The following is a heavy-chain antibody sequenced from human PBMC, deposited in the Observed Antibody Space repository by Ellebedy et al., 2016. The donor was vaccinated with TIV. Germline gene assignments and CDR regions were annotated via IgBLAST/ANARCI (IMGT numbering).Heavy chain of an antibody. J-gene: IGHJ6*02. CDR1: GYTFTGYY. V-gene: IGHV1-2*02. CDR2: INPNSGGT. D-gene: IGHD3-9*01. CDR3: ARAPGRYYDILTGYGPTGAYGMDV. Sequence: AASVKVSCKASGYTFTGYYMHWVRQAPGQGLEWMGWINPNSGGTNYAQKFQGRVTMTRDTSISTAYMELSRLRSDDTAVYYCARAPGRYYDILTGYGPTGAYGMDVWGQGTTVTVSS.